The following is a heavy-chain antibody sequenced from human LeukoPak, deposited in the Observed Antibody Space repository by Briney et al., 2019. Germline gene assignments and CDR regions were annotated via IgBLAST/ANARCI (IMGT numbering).Heavy chain of an antibody. CDR3: ARDLNRETY. Sequence: PGGSLRLSCAASGFTFSTYAIHWVRQAPGKGLEWVANIKKDGSEKYYVDSVKGRFTISRDNAKNSLYLQMNSLRAEDTAVYYCARDLNRETYWGQGTLVSVSS. CDR2: IKKDGSEK. CDR1: GFTFSTYA. D-gene: IGHD1-14*01. V-gene: IGHV3-7*01. J-gene: IGHJ4*02.